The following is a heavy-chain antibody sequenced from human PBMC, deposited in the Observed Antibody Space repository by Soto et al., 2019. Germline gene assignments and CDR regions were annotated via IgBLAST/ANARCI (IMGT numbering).Heavy chain of an antibody. CDR1: GGSISSYY. V-gene: IGHV4-4*07. D-gene: IGHD3-22*01. CDR3: ARDPLYYYDVRTTGGY. CDR2: IYASGST. Sequence: SETLSLTCTVSGGSISSYYWSWIRQPAGKGLEWIGRIYASGSTNYNPSLKSRVTMSVDTSKNQFSLKLSSVTAADTAVYHCARDPLYYYDVRTTGGYWGQGTLVTVSS. J-gene: IGHJ4*02.